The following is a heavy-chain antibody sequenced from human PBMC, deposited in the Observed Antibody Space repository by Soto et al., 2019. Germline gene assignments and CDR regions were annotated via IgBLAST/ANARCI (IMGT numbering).Heavy chain of an antibody. CDR2: ISDSGGGP. V-gene: IGHV3-23*01. CDR3: AKSSLGDHYGMDV. CDR1: GFTFSGYW. D-gene: IGHD6-6*01. J-gene: IGHJ6*02. Sequence: GGSLRLSCAASGFTFSGYWMHWVRQAPGKGLEWVSVISDSGGGPYYADSVKGRFTISRDNSKNTLYMQMNSLRVEDTAVYYCAKSSLGDHYGMDVWGQGTTVTV.